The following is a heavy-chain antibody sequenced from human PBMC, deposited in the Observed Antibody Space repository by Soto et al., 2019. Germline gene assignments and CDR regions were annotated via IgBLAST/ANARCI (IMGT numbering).Heavy chain of an antibody. CDR1: GFTFSGDA. J-gene: IGHJ2*01. CDR2: ISGGGEAT. CDR3: ARKVSGSTGSPDLWYFDL. V-gene: IGHV3-23*01. D-gene: IGHD3-10*01. Sequence: EVQLLDSGGGLVQPGGSLRLSCAASGFTFSGDALTWVRQSPGKWLEWVSAISGGGEATFYADSVKGRFTISRDKSKNSLYLQMNTLRAEDTAVYYCARKVSGSTGSPDLWYFDLWGRGTLVPVSS.